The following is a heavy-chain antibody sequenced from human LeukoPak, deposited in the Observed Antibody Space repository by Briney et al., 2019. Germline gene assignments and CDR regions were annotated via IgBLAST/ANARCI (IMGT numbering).Heavy chain of an antibody. CDR2: IYYSGST. D-gene: IGHD3-16*01. V-gene: IGHV4-39*07. J-gene: IGHJ4*02. Sequence: SETLSLTCTVSGDSISSSSYYWGWIRQPPGKGLEWIGSIYYSGSTYYNPSLKSRVTISVDTSKNQFSLKLSSVTAADTAVYYCARDSSRGTFDYWGQGTLVTVSS. CDR1: GDSISSSSYY. CDR3: ARDSSRGTFDY.